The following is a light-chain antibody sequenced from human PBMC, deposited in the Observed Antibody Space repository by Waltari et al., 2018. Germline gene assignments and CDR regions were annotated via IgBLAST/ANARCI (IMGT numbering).Light chain of an antibody. V-gene: IGLV2-23*02. Sequence: QSALTQPASVSGSPGQSITISCTGTSSDVGSYNLVSWYQPHPGKAPKIMIYEVSKRPSGVSNRFSGSKSGNTASLTISGLQAEDEADYYCCSYAGSSTYVFGTGTKVTVL. J-gene: IGLJ1*01. CDR1: SSDVGSYNL. CDR3: CSYAGSSTYV. CDR2: EVS.